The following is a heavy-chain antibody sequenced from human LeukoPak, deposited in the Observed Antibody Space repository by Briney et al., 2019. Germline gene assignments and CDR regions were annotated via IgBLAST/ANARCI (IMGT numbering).Heavy chain of an antibody. V-gene: IGHV3-74*01. J-gene: IGHJ6*02. Sequence: GGSLRLSCAASGFTFTNYAMTWVRQAPGKGLVWVSRINSDGSSTSYADSVKGRFTISRGNATNTLYLQMNSLRAEDTAVYYCAREIAAPPYYYYGMDVWGQGTTVTVSS. D-gene: IGHD6-13*01. CDR3: AREIAAPPYYYYGMDV. CDR1: GFTFTNYA. CDR2: INSDGSST.